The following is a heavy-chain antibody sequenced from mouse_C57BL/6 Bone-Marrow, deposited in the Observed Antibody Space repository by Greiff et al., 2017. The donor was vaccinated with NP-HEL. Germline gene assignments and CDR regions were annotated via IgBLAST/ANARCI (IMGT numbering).Heavy chain of an antibody. CDR2: IYPRSGNT. D-gene: IGHD1-1*01. CDR1: GYTFTSYG. Sequence: QVQLQQSGAELARPGASVKLSCKASGYTFTSYGISWVKQRTGQGLEWIGEIYPRSGNTYYNEKFKGKATLTADKSSSTAYMERRSLTSEDSAVYFCAPSHYYGSSYDAMDYWGQGTSVTVAS. CDR3: APSHYYGSSYDAMDY. J-gene: IGHJ4*01. V-gene: IGHV1-81*01.